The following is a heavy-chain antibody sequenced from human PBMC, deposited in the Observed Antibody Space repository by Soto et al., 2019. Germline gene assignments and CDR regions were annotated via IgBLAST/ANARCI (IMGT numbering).Heavy chain of an antibody. CDR2: IYPGDSDT. CDR3: AKVGFPSSYGYLFYY. J-gene: IGHJ4*02. Sequence: PGESLKISCKGSGYSFTSYWIVWVRQMPGKGLEWMGIIYPGDSDTRYSPSFQGQVTISADKSISTAYLQWSSLRVEDTAVYYCAKVGFPSSYGYLFYYWGQGTLVTLSS. V-gene: IGHV5-51*01. D-gene: IGHD5-18*01. CDR1: GYSFTSYW.